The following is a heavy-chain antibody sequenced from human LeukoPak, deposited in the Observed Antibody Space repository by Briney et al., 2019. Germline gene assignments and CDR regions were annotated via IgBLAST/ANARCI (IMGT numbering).Heavy chain of an antibody. CDR3: ARYLNSGPEDF. D-gene: IGHD1-26*01. Sequence: QPGGSLRLSCAASGFTFSSYWMSWFRQAPGKGLEWVANIKYDGRETQYVDSVKGRFTISRDNAKNSVFLQMNSLRAEDTAVYYCARYLNSGPEDFWGQGNLVTVSS. CDR1: GFTFSSYW. V-gene: IGHV3-7*01. CDR2: IKYDGRET. J-gene: IGHJ4*02.